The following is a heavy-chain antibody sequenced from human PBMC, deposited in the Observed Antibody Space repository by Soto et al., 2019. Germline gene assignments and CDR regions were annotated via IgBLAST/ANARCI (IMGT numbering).Heavy chain of an antibody. CDR2: IKQDGSEK. CDR3: ARDPSIVLVPAATYYYYYYGMDV. CDR1: GFTFSSYW. D-gene: IGHD2-2*01. V-gene: IGHV3-7*01. Sequence: GGSLRLSCAASGFTFSSYWMSWFRQGPGKGLEWVANIKQDGSEKYYVDSVKGRFTISRDNAKNSLYLQMNSLRAEDTAVYYCARDPSIVLVPAATYYYYYYGMDVWGQGTTVTVSS. J-gene: IGHJ6*02.